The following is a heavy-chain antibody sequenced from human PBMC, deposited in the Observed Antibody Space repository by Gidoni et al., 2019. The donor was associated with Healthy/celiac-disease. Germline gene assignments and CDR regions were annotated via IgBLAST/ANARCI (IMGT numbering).Heavy chain of an antibody. D-gene: IGHD2-15*01. CDR2: ISGSGGST. J-gene: IGHJ4*02. Sequence: EVQLLESGGGLVQPGGSLRLSCAASGFTFSSYAMSWVRQAPGQGLAWFSAISGSGGSTYYADSVKGRFTISRDNSKNTLYLQMNSLRAEDTAVYYCAKSPRTTRIVVVVAATRGLLDYWGQGTLVTVSS. V-gene: IGHV3-23*01. CDR1: GFTFSSYA. CDR3: AKSPRTTRIVVVVAATRGLLDY.